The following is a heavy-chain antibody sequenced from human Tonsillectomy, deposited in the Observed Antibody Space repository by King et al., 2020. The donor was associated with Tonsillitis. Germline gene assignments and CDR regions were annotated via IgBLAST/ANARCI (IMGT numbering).Heavy chain of an antibody. Sequence: VQLQESGPGLVKPSETLSLTCTVSGGSISSYYWSWLRQPPGKGLEWIGYIYYSGSTNYNPSLKSRVTISVDTSKNQFSLKLSSVTAADTAVYYCARAPIGSSKFDYWGQGTLVTVSS. D-gene: IGHD3-10*01. V-gene: IGHV4-59*01. CDR2: IYYSGST. J-gene: IGHJ4*02. CDR3: ARAPIGSSKFDY. CDR1: GGSISSYY.